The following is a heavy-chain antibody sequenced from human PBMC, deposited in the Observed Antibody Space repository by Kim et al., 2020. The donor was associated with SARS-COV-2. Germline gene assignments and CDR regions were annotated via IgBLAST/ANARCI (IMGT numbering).Heavy chain of an antibody. CDR2: FYYSGST. J-gene: IGHJ4*02. V-gene: IGHV4-39*01. Sequence: SETLSLTCTVSGGSISSSSYYWGWIRPPPGKGLEWIGSFYYSGSTYYNPSLTSRVTISVDTSKNQFSLKLSPVTAADTAVYYCARQCGLSMVRGGFDYWGQRTLVTVSS. D-gene: IGHD3-10*01. CDR3: ARQCGLSMVRGGFDY. CDR1: GGSISSSSYY.